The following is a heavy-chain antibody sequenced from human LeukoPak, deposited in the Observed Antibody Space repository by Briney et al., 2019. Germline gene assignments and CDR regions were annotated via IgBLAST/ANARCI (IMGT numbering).Heavy chain of an antibody. CDR2: IKQDGSEK. J-gene: IGHJ4*02. D-gene: IGHD3-10*01. Sequence: GGSLRLSCAASGFTFSSYWMSWVRQAPGKGLEWVANIKQDGSEKYYVDSVKGRFTISRDNAKDSLYLQMNSLRAEDTAVYYCARSEWFGELVYYFDYWGQGTLVTVSS. V-gene: IGHV3-7*03. CDR1: GFTFSSYW. CDR3: ARSEWFGELVYYFDY.